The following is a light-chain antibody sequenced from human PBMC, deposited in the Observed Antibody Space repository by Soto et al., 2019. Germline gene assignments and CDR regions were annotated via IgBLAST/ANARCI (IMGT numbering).Light chain of an antibody. J-gene: IGLJ1*01. CDR1: SSNIGSNT. CDR2: SNN. V-gene: IGLV1-44*01. CDR3: AAWDASLNGPV. Sequence: VLTQPPSASGAPGQRVTTSCSGSSSNIGSNTVNWFQQLPGTAPKLLIYSNNQRPSGVPDRFSGSKSGTSASLAISGLQSEDEADYYCAAWDASLNGPVFGTGTKVTVL.